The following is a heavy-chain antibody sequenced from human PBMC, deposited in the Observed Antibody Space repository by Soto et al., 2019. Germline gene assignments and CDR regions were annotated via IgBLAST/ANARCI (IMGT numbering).Heavy chain of an antibody. CDR1: GGTFSSYA. D-gene: IGHD3-22*01. CDR2: IIPIFGTA. Sequence: SVKVSCKASGGTFSSYAISWVQQAPGQGLEWMGGIIPIFGTANYAQKFQGRVTITADESTSTAYMELSSLRSEDTAVYYCAREAYYYDSSGYPDSDAFDIWGQGTMVTVSS. V-gene: IGHV1-69*13. J-gene: IGHJ3*02. CDR3: AREAYYYDSSGYPDSDAFDI.